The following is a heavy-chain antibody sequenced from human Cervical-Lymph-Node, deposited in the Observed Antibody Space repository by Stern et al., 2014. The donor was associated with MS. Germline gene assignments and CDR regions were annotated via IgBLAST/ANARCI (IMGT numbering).Heavy chain of an antibody. CDR3: ARKEASEYYYGTDV. J-gene: IGHJ6*02. Sequence: QVQLQESGPGLVKPSQTLSLTCTVSGGSITSSYYWSWIRQPPGKGLEWIGPIHYTGVTYYNPALNGRVSMSVDASKNRFSLQLTFVTAKDTAVYYCARKEASEYYYGTDVWGQGTTVTVSS. V-gene: IGHV4-30-4*01. CDR1: GGSITSSYY. CDR2: IHYTGVT.